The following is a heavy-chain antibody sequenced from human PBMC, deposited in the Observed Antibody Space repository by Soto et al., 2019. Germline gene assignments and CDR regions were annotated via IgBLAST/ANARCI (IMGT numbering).Heavy chain of an antibody. J-gene: IGHJ5*02. Sequence: ASVKVSCKASGYTFTGYYIHWVRQAPGQGLEWMGWVNPNSGGTNYAQKFQGWVTMTRDTSISTAYLEVRSLKSDDTAVYYCTRQRSSSYNWFDPWGQGTLVTVSS. D-gene: IGHD6-6*01. CDR1: GYTFTGYY. CDR3: TRQRSSSYNWFDP. V-gene: IGHV1-2*04. CDR2: VNPNSGGT.